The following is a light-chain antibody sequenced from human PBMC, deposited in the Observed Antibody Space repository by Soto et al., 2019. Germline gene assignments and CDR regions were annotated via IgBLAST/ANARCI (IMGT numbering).Light chain of an antibody. Sequence: EIVLTQSPGTLSLSPGEGATLSCRASQSVSRSYLDWFQQKPGQAPRLLIYDTSTRATGIPDRFSGSGSGTGFTLTISRLEPEDFAVYYCQQYGSSPWTFGQGTKVEIK. V-gene: IGKV3-20*01. CDR3: QQYGSSPWT. CDR2: DTS. CDR1: QSVSRSY. J-gene: IGKJ1*01.